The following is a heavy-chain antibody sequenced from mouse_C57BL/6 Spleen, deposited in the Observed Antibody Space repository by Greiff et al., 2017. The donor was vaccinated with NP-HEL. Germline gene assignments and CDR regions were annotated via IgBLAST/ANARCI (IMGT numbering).Heavy chain of an antibody. CDR1: GYTFTSYW. Sequence: VQLQQPGAELVMPGASVKLSCKASGYTFTSYWMHWVKQRPGQGLEWIGEIDPSDSYTNYNQKFKGKSTLTVDKSSSTAYMQLSSLTSEDSAVYYCARKRGEALRYFDYWGQGTTLTVSS. J-gene: IGHJ2*01. CDR2: IDPSDSYT. CDR3: ARKRGEALRYFDY. D-gene: IGHD1-1*01. V-gene: IGHV1-69*01.